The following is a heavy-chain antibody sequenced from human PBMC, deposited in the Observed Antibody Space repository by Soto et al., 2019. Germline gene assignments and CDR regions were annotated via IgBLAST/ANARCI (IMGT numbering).Heavy chain of an antibody. Sequence: GGSLRLSCAASGFTFSTYAMSWVRQAPGKGLEWVSAISGSSGRTYYADSVKGRFTVSRDNSKNTLYLQMNSLRAEDTAVYYCAKDYGQLAYNSYYYGMDVWGQGTTVTVSS. CDR3: AKDYGQLAYNSYYYGMDV. CDR2: ISGSSGRT. J-gene: IGHJ6*01. D-gene: IGHD2-2*01. V-gene: IGHV3-23*01. CDR1: GFTFSTYA.